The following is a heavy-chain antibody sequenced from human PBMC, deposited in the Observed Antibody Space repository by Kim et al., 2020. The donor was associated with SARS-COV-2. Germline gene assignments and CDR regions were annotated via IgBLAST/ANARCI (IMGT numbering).Heavy chain of an antibody. Sequence: GGSLRLSCAASGFTFSSYAMHWVRQAPGKGLEWVAVISYDGSNKYYADSVKGRFTISRDNSKNTLYLQMNSLRAEDTAVYYCAREAGPFLNHIVVVTASGYFDYWGQGTLVTVSS. D-gene: IGHD2-21*02. J-gene: IGHJ4*02. CDR3: AREAGPFLNHIVVVTASGYFDY. V-gene: IGHV3-30*04. CDR2: ISYDGSNK. CDR1: GFTFSSYA.